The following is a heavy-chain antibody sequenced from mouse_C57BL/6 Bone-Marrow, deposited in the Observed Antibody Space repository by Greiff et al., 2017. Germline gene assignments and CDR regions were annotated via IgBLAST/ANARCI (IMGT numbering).Heavy chain of an antibody. CDR3: TSYITTVVAPYYAMDY. V-gene: IGHV14-4*01. CDR1: GFNIKDDY. J-gene: IGHJ4*01. Sequence: EVQLQQSGAELVRPGASVKLSCTASGFNIKDDYMHWVKQRPEQGLEWIGWIDPENGDTEYASKFQGKATITADTSSTTAYLQLSSLTSEDTAVYYCTSYITTVVAPYYAMDYWGQGTSVTVSS. D-gene: IGHD1-1*01. CDR2: IDPENGDT.